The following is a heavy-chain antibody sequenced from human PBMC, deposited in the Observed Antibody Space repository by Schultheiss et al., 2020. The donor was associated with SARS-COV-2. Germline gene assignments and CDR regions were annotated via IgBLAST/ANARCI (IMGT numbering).Heavy chain of an antibody. D-gene: IGHD6-13*01. CDR3: ARGEYSSSWYWPGYYYYYGMDV. CDR1: GYTFTGYY. V-gene: IGHV1-2*02. Sequence: ASVKVSCKASGYTFTGYYMHWVRQAPGQGLEWMGWINPNSGGTNYAQKFQGRVTMTRDTSTRTVYMELSSLRSEDTAVYYCARGEYSSSWYWPGYYYYYGMDVWGQGTTVTVSS. J-gene: IGHJ6*02. CDR2: INPNSGGT.